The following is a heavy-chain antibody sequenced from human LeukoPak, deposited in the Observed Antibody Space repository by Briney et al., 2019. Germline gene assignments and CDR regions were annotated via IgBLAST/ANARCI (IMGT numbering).Heavy chain of an antibody. CDR1: GFTFSDYY. D-gene: IGHD6-13*01. Sequence: GGSLRLSCAASGFTFSDYYMSWIRQAPGKGLEWVSYISSSGSTIYYADSVKGRFTISRDNAKNSLYLQMNSLRAEDTAVYYCARGSQQQLVYYYYGMDVWGQGTTVTASS. CDR2: ISSSGSTI. J-gene: IGHJ6*02. V-gene: IGHV3-11*01. CDR3: ARGSQQQLVYYYYGMDV.